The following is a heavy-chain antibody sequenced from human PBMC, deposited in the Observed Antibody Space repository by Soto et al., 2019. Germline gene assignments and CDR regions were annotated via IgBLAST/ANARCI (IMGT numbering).Heavy chain of an antibody. J-gene: IGHJ5*02. CDR3: ASSIYCTNGVCWAWFDP. D-gene: IGHD2-8*01. CDR2: IIPIFGTA. V-gene: IGHV1-69*13. CDR1: GGTFSSYA. Sequence: SVKVSCKASGGTFSSYAISWVRQAPGQGLEWMGGIIPIFGTANYAQKFQGRVTITADESTSTAYMELSSLRSEDTAVYYCASSIYCTNGVCWAWFDPWGQGTLVTVSS.